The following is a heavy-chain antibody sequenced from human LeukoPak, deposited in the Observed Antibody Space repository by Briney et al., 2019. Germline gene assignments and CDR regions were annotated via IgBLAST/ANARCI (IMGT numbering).Heavy chain of an antibody. Sequence: SGESLKISCKGSGYNFNNSWIGWVRQMPGKGLEWMGIIYPGDSDTRYIPSFQGQVTISADKSISTAYLQWSSLTASDTAIYYCARARYCSGGSCYFDYWGQGTLVTVSS. D-gene: IGHD2-15*01. CDR2: IYPGDSDT. CDR3: ARARYCSGGSCYFDY. V-gene: IGHV5-51*01. CDR1: GYNFNNSW. J-gene: IGHJ4*02.